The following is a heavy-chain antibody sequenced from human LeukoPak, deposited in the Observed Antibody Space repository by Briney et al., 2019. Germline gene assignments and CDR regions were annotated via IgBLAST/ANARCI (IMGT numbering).Heavy chain of an antibody. CDR3: APLAVAGPGFDY. V-gene: IGHV3-64*04. CDR1: GFTFRNYV. Sequence: GGSLRLSCSASGFTFRNYVMHWVRQAPGKGLEDVSTISNNGDSTYYADSVKGRFTISRDNSKNTLDLQMNSLRAEDTAVYYCAPLAVAGPGFDYWGQGTLVTVSS. D-gene: IGHD6-19*01. CDR2: ISNNGDST. J-gene: IGHJ4*02.